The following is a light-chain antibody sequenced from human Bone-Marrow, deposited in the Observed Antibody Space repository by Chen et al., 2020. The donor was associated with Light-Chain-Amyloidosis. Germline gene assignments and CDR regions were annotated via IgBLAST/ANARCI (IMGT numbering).Light chain of an antibody. CDR3: QHSYTSPRT. CDR2: AAS. J-gene: IGKJ3*01. Sequence: EIQMTQSPSSLSASVGDRFTITCRASQSISFYLNWYQQRPVKAPNLLIYAASSLQSVVPSRFSGSGSGTDFTLTISSLQTEDFATDYCQHSYTSPRTFGPGTKVDIK. V-gene: IGKV1-39*01. CDR1: QSISFY.